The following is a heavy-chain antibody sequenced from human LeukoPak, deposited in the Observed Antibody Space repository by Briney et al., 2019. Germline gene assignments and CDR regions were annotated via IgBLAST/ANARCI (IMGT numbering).Heavy chain of an antibody. V-gene: IGHV1-69*13. CDR2: TIPRFATT. D-gene: IGHD2-15*01. Sequence: GASVKVSCKASGGSFINLAMSWVRQAPGQGREWMGHTIPRFATTNYARKFQGRVTLIADEYADTAYLELSSLRSEDTAVYYCGRGARTPYYYYSIDVWGEHTTVTVSS. J-gene: IGHJ6*03. CDR1: GGSFINLA. CDR3: GRGARTPYYYYSIDV.